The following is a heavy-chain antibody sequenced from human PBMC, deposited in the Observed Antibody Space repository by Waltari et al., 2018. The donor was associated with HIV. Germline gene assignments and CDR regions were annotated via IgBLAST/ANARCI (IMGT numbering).Heavy chain of an antibody. J-gene: IGHJ4*02. CDR3: ARDSPAFSRGTEELDY. CDR1: GFPFSSHV. CDR2: IWHDANNQ. D-gene: IGHD2-2*01. Sequence: QVQLVESGGGVVQPGKSLRLSCAGSGFPFSSHVMHWVRQAPGKGLEWVAVIWHDANNQYYADAVQGRFTISRDNSKNTLYLQMNSLRAEDTALYYCARDSPAFSRGTEELDYWGQGTLVTVSS. V-gene: IGHV3-33*01.